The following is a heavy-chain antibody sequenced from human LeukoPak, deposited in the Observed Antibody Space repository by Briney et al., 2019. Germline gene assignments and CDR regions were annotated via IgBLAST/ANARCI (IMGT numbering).Heavy chain of an antibody. D-gene: IGHD6-19*01. Sequence: PSETLSLTCAVYGGSFSGYYWSWIRQPPGKGLEWIGEINHSGNTNYNPSLKSRVTISVDTSKNQFSLKLSSVTAADTAVYYCARSSGWTPSYYFDYWGQGTLVTVSS. CDR1: GGSFSGYY. J-gene: IGHJ4*02. CDR3: ARSSGWTPSYYFDY. CDR2: INHSGNT. V-gene: IGHV4-34*01.